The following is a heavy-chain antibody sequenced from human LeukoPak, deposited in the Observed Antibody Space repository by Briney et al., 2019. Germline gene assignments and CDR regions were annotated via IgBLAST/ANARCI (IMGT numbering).Heavy chain of an antibody. CDR2: MNPNSGNT. J-gene: IGHJ6*02. CDR3: ARALVLLWFGEFPYYYGMDV. D-gene: IGHD3-10*01. CDR1: GYTFTSYD. Sequence: ASVKVSCKASGYTFTSYDINWVRQATGQGLEWVGWMNPNSGNTGYAQKFQGRVTMTRNTSISTAYMELSSLRSEDTAVYYCARALVLLWFGEFPYYYGMDVWGQGTTVTVSS. V-gene: IGHV1-8*01.